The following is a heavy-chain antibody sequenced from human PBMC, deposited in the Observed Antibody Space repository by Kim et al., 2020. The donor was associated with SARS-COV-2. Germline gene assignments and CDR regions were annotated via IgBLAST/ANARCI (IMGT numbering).Heavy chain of an antibody. CDR1: GYSFTSYW. CDR2: IDPSDSYT. J-gene: IGHJ4*02. Sequence: GESLQISCQGSGYSFTSYWIFWVRQMPGKGLEWMGRIDPSDSYTNYSPSFQGHVTISADKSISTAFLQWSSLKASDTAMYYCASGSSSSGDYWGLGTLVTVSP. V-gene: IGHV5-10-1*01. CDR3: ASGSSSSGDY. D-gene: IGHD6-6*01.